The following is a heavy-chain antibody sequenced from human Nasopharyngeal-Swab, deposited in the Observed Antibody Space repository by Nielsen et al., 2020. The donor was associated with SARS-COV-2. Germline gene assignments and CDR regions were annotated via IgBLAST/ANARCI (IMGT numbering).Heavy chain of an antibody. J-gene: IGHJ6*02. V-gene: IGHV1-18*01. D-gene: IGHD2-21*02. CDR2: ISAYNGNT. Sequence: VRQAPGQGLEWMGWISAYNGNTNYAQKLQGRVTMTTDTSTSTAYMELRSLRSDDTAVYYCAREAGVVTLYGMDVWGQGTTVTVSS. CDR3: AREAGVVTLYGMDV.